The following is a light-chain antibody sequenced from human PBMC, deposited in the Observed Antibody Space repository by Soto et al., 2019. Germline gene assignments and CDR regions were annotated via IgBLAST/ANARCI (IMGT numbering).Light chain of an antibody. CDR3: SSYAGSNNVV. V-gene: IGLV2-8*01. Sequence: QSALSQPPSASGSPGQSVTISCTGTSSDVGGYNYVSWYQQHPGKAPKLMIYEVSKRPPGVPDRFSGSKSGNTASLTISGLQAEDDSDYYCSSYAGSNNVVFGGGTKLTVL. CDR1: SSDVGGYNY. J-gene: IGLJ2*01. CDR2: EVS.